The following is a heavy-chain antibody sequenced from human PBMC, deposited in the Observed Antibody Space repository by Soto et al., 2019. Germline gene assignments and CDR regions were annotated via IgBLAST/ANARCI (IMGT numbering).Heavy chain of an antibody. CDR2: ISGSGDST. D-gene: IGHD6-13*01. Sequence: EVQLLESGGGLVQPGGSLRLSCAASGFTCSSYAMNWVRQAPGKGLEWVSVISGSGDSTYYADSVKGRFTISRDNSKNTLYLQMNSLRAEDTAIYYCARRSSSWYFDYWGQGTLVTVSS. CDR3: ARRSSSWYFDY. V-gene: IGHV3-23*01. CDR1: GFTCSSYA. J-gene: IGHJ4*02.